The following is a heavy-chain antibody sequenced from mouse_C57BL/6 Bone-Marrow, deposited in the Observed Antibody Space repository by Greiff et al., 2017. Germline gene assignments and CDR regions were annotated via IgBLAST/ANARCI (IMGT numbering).Heavy chain of an antibody. D-gene: IGHD1-1*01. J-gene: IGHJ1*03. CDR2: IHPSDSDT. CDR3: AISPRYYCGSSYDWYVDV. CDR1: GYTFTSYW. Sequence: VQLQQPGAELVKPGASVKVSCKASGYTFTSYWMHWVKQRPGQGLEWIGRIHPSDSDTNYNQKFKGKATLTVDKSSSPAYMQLSSLTSEDSAVYYCAISPRYYCGSSYDWYVDVGGTGTTVTVSS. V-gene: IGHV1-74*01.